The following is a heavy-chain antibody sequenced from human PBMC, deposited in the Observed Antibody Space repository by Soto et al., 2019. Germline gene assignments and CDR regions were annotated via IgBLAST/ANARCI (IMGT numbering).Heavy chain of an antibody. CDR3: AKSPSYPVHFDY. J-gene: IGHJ4*02. CDR2: ISYDGSNK. D-gene: IGHD1-26*01. V-gene: IGHV3-30*18. CDR1: GFTFSSYG. Sequence: QVQLVESGGGVVQPGRSLRLSCAASGFTFSSYGMHWFRQAPGKGLEWVAVISYDGSNKYYADSVKGRFTISRDNSSNTLYLQMNSLRAEDSAVYYCAKSPSYPVHFDYWGQGTLVTVSS.